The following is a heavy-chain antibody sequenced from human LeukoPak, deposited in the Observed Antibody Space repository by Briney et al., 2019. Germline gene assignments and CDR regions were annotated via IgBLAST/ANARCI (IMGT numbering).Heavy chain of an antibody. D-gene: IGHD3-3*01. J-gene: IGHJ4*02. V-gene: IGHV3-7*03. Sequence: PGGALRLSCAASGFTLSDYYMNWVRQAPGKGLEWVANIKLDGSEKNYVDSVKGRFTISRDNTKNSLYLQMNSLRVEDTAVFYCARDQYDTWSRRGNFDSWGQGTLVIVSS. CDR3: ARDQYDTWSRRGNFDS. CDR2: IKLDGSEK. CDR1: GFTLSDYY.